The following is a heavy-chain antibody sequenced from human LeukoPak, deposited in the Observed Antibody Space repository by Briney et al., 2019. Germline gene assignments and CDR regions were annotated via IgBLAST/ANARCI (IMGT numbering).Heavy chain of an antibody. CDR3: ARSVEMATISFDY. CDR2: IYYSGST. CDR1: GGSISSGGYY. V-gene: IGHV4-31*03. D-gene: IGHD5-24*01. J-gene: IGHJ4*02. Sequence: SQTLSLTCTVSGGSISSGGYYWSWIRQHPGKGLEWIGYIYYSGSTYYNPSLKSRVTISVDTSKNQFSLKLSSVTAVDTAVYYCARSVEMATISFDYWGQGTLVTVSS.